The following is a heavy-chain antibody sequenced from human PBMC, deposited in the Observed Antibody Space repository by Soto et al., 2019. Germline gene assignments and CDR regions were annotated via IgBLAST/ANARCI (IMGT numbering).Heavy chain of an antibody. CDR2: INAGNGNT. J-gene: IGHJ4*02. CDR3: ARIAAAGSFDY. V-gene: IGHV1-3*01. CDR1: GYTFTSYA. D-gene: IGHD6-13*01. Sequence: QVQLVQSGAEVKKPGASVKVSCKASGYTFTSYAMHWVRQAPGQRLEWMGWINAGNGNTKYSQKFQGRVTITRDTSASTADMELSSLRSGDTAVYYCARIAAAGSFDYWGQGTLVTVSS.